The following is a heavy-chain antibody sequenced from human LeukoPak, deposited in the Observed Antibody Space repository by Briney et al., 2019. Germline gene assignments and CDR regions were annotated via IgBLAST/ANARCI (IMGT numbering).Heavy chain of an antibody. CDR3: ARLRARPMDV. CDR1: GLTFSRYW. CDR2: IKQDGSEE. Sequence: QPGRSLRLSCAASGLTFSRYWMSWVRQATGNGLDWLANIKQDGSEEDYGDSVKGRFTISRDNAKNSLYLQMNGLRAEETAVYYCARLRARPMDVWGKGTTVTVSS. J-gene: IGHJ6*03. V-gene: IGHV3-7*01.